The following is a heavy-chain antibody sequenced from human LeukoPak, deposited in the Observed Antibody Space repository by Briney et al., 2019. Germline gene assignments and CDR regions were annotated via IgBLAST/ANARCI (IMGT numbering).Heavy chain of an antibody. CDR2: ISGSGGST. Sequence: QSGGSLRLSCAASGFTFSSYAMSWVRQAPGKGLEWVSAISGSGGSTYYADSVKGRFTISRDNSKNTLYLQMNSLRAEDTAVYYCAKDGPDIVVVPAAGPFDYWGQGTLVTVSS. J-gene: IGHJ4*02. CDR3: AKDGPDIVVVPAAGPFDY. CDR1: GFTFSSYA. V-gene: IGHV3-23*01. D-gene: IGHD2-2*01.